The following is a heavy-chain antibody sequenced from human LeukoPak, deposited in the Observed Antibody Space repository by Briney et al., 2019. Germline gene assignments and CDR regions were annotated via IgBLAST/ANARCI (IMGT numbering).Heavy chain of an antibody. D-gene: IGHD2-2*03. V-gene: IGHV3-30*19. J-gene: IGHJ3*02. Sequence: PGGSLRLSCAASGFTFSSYGMHWVRQAPGKGLEWVAVISDDGSNKYYADSVEGRFTISRDNSKNTLYLQMNSLRAEDTAVYYCARVDDLDAFDMWGQGTMVTVSS. CDR3: ARVDDLDAFDM. CDR2: ISDDGSNK. CDR1: GFTFSSYG.